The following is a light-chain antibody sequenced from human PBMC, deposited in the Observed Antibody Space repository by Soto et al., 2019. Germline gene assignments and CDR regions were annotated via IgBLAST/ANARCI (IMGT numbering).Light chain of an antibody. CDR2: GAS. CDR3: QQYTTWPPWT. CDR1: QSVSSN. V-gene: IGKV3-15*01. Sequence: VVTHTRAAVCWLWGESGSRWSPASQSVSSNLAWYQQKPGQAPRLLIYGASTRATGIPARFSGSGSGTEFTLTIRRPQSADFAVYYCQQYTTWPPWTFPQGTKVDIK. J-gene: IGKJ1*01.